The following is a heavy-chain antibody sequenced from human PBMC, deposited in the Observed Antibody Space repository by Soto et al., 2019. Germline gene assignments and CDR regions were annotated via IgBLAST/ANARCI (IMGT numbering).Heavy chain of an antibody. CDR2: IYPVDSDT. D-gene: IGHD4-17*01. CDR3: ARQDGDGLFYFDY. CDR1: GYTFNIYW. Sequence: PGESLKISCKGSGYTFNIYWIAWVRQMPGKGLEWMGVIYPVDSDTRYSPSFQGQVTISVDKSINTAYLQWSSLQASDTAIYYCARQDGDGLFYFDYWGQGTPVTVLL. J-gene: IGHJ4*02. V-gene: IGHV5-51*01.